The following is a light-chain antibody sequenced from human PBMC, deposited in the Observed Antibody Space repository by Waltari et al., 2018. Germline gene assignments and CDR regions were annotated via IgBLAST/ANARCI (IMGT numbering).Light chain of an antibody. CDR3: QQAKSFPIT. Sequence: IQMTESPSSVSASVGDRVPITCRASQDIGTRLAWYQPKPGKAPILLIYGTSSSQAGVPSRFSGSGSETAFTLTSSSLQPEDFATYYCQQAKSFPITFGPGTKVDIK. CDR1: QDIGTR. J-gene: IGKJ3*01. CDR2: GTS. V-gene: IGKV1-12*01.